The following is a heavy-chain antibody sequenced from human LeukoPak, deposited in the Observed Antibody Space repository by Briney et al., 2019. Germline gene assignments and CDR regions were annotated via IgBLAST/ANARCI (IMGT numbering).Heavy chain of an antibody. Sequence: ASVKVSCKASGYTFTSNALGWVRQAPGQGLEWMGWINPNSGGTNYAQKFQGRVTMTRDTSISTAYMELRRLRSDDTAVYYCARDQGYSGYDAFDPWGQGTLVTVSS. D-gene: IGHD5-12*01. CDR3: ARDQGYSGYDAFDP. CDR2: INPNSGGT. CDR1: GYTFTSNA. V-gene: IGHV1-2*02. J-gene: IGHJ5*02.